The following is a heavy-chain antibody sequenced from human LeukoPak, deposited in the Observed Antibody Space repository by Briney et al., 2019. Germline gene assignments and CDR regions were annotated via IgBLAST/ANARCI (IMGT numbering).Heavy chain of an antibody. CDR2: IIPIFGTA. J-gene: IGHJ4*02. V-gene: IGHV1-69*05. D-gene: IGHD6-13*01. CDR3: ARDTAAAGTYYFDY. Sequence: SVKVSCKASGGTFSSYAISWVRQAPGQGLEWMGGIIPIFGTANYAQKFQGRVTITTDESTSTAYMELSSLRSEDAAVYYCARDTAAAGTYYFDYWGQGTLVTVFS. CDR1: GGTFSSYA.